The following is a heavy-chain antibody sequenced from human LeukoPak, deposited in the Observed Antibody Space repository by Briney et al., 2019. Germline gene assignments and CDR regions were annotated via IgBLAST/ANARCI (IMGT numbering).Heavy chain of an antibody. Sequence: SGGSLRLSCAASGFTFSSYSMNWVRQAPGKGLEWVSSISSSSSYIYYADSVKGRFTISRDNAKNSLYLQMNSLRAEDTAVYYCASNDKRITMVQDPIFDYWGQGTLVTVSS. CDR3: ASNDKRITMVQDPIFDY. V-gene: IGHV3-21*01. CDR2: ISSSSSYI. J-gene: IGHJ4*02. D-gene: IGHD3-10*01. CDR1: GFTFSSYS.